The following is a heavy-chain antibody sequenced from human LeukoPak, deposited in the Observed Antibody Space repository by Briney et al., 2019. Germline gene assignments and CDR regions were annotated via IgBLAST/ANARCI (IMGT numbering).Heavy chain of an antibody. CDR3: AKSIAAAGARDAFDI. CDR1: GFTFSDYF. CDR2: ISWNSGSI. Sequence: LRLSCAASGFTFSDYFMGWVRQAPGKGLEWVSGISWNSGSIGYADSVKGRFTISRDNAKNSLYLQMNSLRAEDTALYYCAKSIAAAGARDAFDIWGQGTMVTVSS. D-gene: IGHD6-13*01. J-gene: IGHJ3*02. V-gene: IGHV3-9*01.